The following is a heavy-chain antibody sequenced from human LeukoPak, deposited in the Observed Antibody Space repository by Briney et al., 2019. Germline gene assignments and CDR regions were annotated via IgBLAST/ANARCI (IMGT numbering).Heavy chain of an antibody. CDR1: GFTFSNAW. V-gene: IGHV3-15*01. J-gene: IGHJ4*02. CDR2: IKSKTDGGTT. D-gene: IGHD2-15*01. CDR3: TTDVRSRVAAHGDY. Sequence: GGSLRLSCTASGFTFSNAWMSWVRQAPGKGLEWVGRIKSKTDGGTTDYAAPVKGRFTISRDDSKNTLYLQMNSLKTEDTAVYYCTTDVRSRVAAHGDYWGQGTLVTVSS.